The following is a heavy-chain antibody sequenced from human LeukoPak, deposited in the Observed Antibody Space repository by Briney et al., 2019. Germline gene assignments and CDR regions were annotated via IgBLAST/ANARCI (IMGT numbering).Heavy chain of an antibody. CDR2: VYDSGST. J-gene: IGHJ4*02. V-gene: IGHV4-39*07. D-gene: IGHD3-22*01. CDR1: GGSISNYY. Sequence: SETLSLTCTVSGGSISNYYWGWIRQPPGKGLEWIGSVYDSGSTYYNPSLKSRVTISVDTSNNQFSLKLSSVTAADTAVYYCARVRTEPGKTYYYDSSGYSPFDYWGQGTLVTVSS. CDR3: ARVRTEPGKTYYYDSSGYSPFDY.